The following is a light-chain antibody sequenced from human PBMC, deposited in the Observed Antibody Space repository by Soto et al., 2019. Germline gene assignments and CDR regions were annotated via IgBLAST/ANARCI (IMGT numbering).Light chain of an antibody. J-gene: IGLJ2*01. Sequence: NFMLTQPHSVSESPGKTVTISCTRSSGSIASNYVQWYQQRPGSAPTPVIYEDNERPSGVPDRFSGSIDSSSNSASLTISGLKTDDEADYSWQSYHSGNVVFGGGTKL. CDR1: SGSIASNY. V-gene: IGLV6-57*04. CDR2: EDN. CDR3: QSYHSGNVV.